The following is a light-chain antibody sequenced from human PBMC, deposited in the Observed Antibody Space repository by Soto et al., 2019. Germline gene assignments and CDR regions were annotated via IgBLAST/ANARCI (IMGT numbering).Light chain of an antibody. J-gene: IGLJ1*01. CDR3: RSHTTPNTDI. CDR2: EVT. V-gene: IGLV2-14*01. Sequence: QSALTQPASVSGSPGQSITISCTGTSSDIGAYNYVSWYQQRPGTAPRLIIYEVTNRPLGASDRFSGSKSGNTASLTISGLQADDEADYYCRSHTTPNTDIFGSGTKVTVL. CDR1: SSDIGAYNY.